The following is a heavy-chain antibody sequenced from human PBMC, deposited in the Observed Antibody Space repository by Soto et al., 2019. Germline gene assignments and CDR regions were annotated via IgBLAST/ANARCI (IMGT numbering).Heavy chain of an antibody. CDR1: GYTFTSYG. CDR3: ARRSGTTRNSRYYYYYYMDV. V-gene: IGHV1-18*01. J-gene: IGHJ6*03. CDR2: ISAYNGNT. D-gene: IGHD1-1*01. Sequence: ASVKVSCKASGYTFTSYGISWVRQAPGQGLEWMGWISAYNGNTNYARKLQGRVTMTTDTSTSTAYMELRSLRSDDTAVYYCARRSGTTRNSRYYYYYYMDVWGKGTTVTVSS.